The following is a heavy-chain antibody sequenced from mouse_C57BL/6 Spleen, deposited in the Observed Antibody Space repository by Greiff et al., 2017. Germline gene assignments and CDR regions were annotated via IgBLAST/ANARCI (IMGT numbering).Heavy chain of an antibody. Sequence: QVQLQQSGAELVRPGTSVKVSCKASGYAFTNYLIEWVKQRPGQGLEWIGVINPGRGGTNYNEKFKGKATLTADTSSSTAYMQLSSLTSEDSSVYFCARKTTVVDYYAMDYWGQGTSVTVSS. D-gene: IGHD1-1*01. CDR2: INPGRGGT. V-gene: IGHV1-54*01. J-gene: IGHJ4*01. CDR1: GYAFTNYL. CDR3: ARKTTVVDYYAMDY.